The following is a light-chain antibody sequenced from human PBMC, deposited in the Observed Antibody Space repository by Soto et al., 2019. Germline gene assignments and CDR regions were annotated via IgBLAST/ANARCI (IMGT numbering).Light chain of an antibody. CDR1: SSDVGGYNY. Sequence: QSALTQPASVSGSPGQSITISCTGTSSDVGGYNYVSWYQQHPGKAPKLMIYDVSNRPSGVSNRFSGSKSGNTASLTISGLQAEDEADYYCSAYTSSNTRSIGGGTKRTVL. V-gene: IGLV2-14*01. CDR3: SAYTSSNTRS. J-gene: IGLJ2*01. CDR2: DVS.